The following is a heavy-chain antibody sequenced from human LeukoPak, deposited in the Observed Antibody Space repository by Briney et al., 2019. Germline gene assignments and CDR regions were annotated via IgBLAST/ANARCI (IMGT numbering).Heavy chain of an antibody. J-gene: IGHJ4*02. D-gene: IGHD3-9*01. CDR2: IKSKTDGGTT. V-gene: IGHV3-15*07. CDR1: GFIFSNAW. CDR3: TTVYLTGEGNDY. Sequence: PGGSLRLSCAASGFIFSNAWMNWVRQAPGKGLEWVGRIKSKTDGGTTDYAAPVKGRFIISRDDSKNTLYLQMNSLKTEDTALYYRTTVYLTGEGNDYWGQGTLVTVSS.